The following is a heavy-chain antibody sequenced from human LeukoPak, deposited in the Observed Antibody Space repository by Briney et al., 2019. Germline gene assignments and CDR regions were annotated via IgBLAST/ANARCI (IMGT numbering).Heavy chain of an antibody. D-gene: IGHD4-23*01. J-gene: IGHJ3*02. V-gene: IGHV1-18*01. CDR1: GYTFTSYG. CDR2: ISAYNGNT. CDR3: ASDLDYGGNSGDAFDI. Sequence: ASVKVSCKASGYTFTSYGISWVRQAPGQGLEWMGWISAYNGNTNYAQKLQGRVTMTTDTSTSTAYMELRSLRSDDTAVYYCASDLDYGGNSGDAFDIWGQGTMVTVSS.